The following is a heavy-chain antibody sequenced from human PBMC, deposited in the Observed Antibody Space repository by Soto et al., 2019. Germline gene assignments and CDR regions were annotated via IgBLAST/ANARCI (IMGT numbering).Heavy chain of an antibody. V-gene: IGHV3-21*01. Sequence: GSLRLSCAASGFTFSSYSMVWVRQAPEKGLEWVSSIGGSSGHIYYADSLKGRFTISRDNSKNTLYLQMNSLRAEDTAVYYCARDWVQILDYWGQGTLVTVSS. D-gene: IGHD5-18*01. CDR2: IGGSSGHI. J-gene: IGHJ4*02. CDR1: GFTFSSYS. CDR3: ARDWVQILDY.